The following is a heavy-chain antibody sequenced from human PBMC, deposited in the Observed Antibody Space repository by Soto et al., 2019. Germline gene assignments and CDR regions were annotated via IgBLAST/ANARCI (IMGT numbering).Heavy chain of an antibody. J-gene: IGHJ6*02. V-gene: IGHV1-2*04. CDR2: INPNSGGT. CDR3: ARGTAYYYYYGMDV. Sequence: GASVKVSFKASGYTFTGYYMHWVRQAHGQGLEWMGWINPNSGGTNYAQKFQGWVTMTRGTSISTAYMELSRLRSDDTAVYYCARGTAYYYYYGMDVWGQGTTVTVSS. CDR1: GYTFTGYY.